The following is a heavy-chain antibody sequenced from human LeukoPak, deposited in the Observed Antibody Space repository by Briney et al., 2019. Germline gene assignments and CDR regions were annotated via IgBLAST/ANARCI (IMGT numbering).Heavy chain of an antibody. Sequence: SETLSLTCTISGGSITSYYWNWIRQPPGKGLEWIGFIHYSGISDYNPSLKGRVTMSEDTSKSQFSLKLTSMTAADTAVYYCAKSTYYYDTFVNAFDLWGQGTVVTVSS. V-gene: IGHV4-59*01. D-gene: IGHD3-22*01. CDR2: IHYSGIS. CDR1: GGSITSYY. J-gene: IGHJ3*01. CDR3: AKSTYYYDTFVNAFDL.